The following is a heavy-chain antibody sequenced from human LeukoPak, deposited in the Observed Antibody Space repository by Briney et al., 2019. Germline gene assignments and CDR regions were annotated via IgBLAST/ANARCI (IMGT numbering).Heavy chain of an antibody. CDR3: AHSSGSYYNGWFDP. CDR2: IYWDDDK. J-gene: IGHJ5*02. Sequence: SGPTLVKPTQTLTLTCTFSGFSLSTSGVGVGWIRQPPGKALEWLALIYWDDDKRYSPSLKSRLTITKDTSKNQVVLTVTNMDPVDTATYYCAHSSGSYYNGWFDPWGQGTLVTVSS. CDR1: GFSLSTSGVG. V-gene: IGHV2-5*02. D-gene: IGHD3-10*01.